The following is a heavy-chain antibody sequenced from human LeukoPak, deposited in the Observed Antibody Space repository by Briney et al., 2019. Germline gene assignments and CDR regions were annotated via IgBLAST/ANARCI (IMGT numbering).Heavy chain of an antibody. Sequence: PSETLSLTCAVSGVAISRGGYAWNWIRQPPGKGLEWIAYIYHSGTTYYNPSLKSRATISVDTSKNQFSLKLSSVTAADTAVYYCARYGGNSGFDYWGQGTLVTVSS. V-gene: IGHV4-30-4*07. CDR3: ARYGGNSGFDY. CDR1: GVAISRGGYA. J-gene: IGHJ4*02. CDR2: IYHSGTT. D-gene: IGHD4-23*01.